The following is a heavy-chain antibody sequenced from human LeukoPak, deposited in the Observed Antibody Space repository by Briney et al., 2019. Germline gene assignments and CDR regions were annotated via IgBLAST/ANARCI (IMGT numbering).Heavy chain of an antibody. CDR2: ISWNSVSI. CDR1: GITSDDYA. D-gene: IGHD3-22*01. V-gene: IGHV3-9*02. Sequence: GRSLRLSCAASGITSDDYAMHWVRQAPGKGLEWVAGISWNSVSIGYADSVKGRFTISRDNAKNSLYLQMNSLRTEDMAFYYCAKGADSSGYYYFDLWGQGTLVTVSS. J-gene: IGHJ4*02. CDR3: AKGADSSGYYYFDL.